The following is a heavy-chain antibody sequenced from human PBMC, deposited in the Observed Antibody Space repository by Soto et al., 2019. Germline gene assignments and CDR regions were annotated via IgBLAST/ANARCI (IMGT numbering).Heavy chain of an antibody. V-gene: IGHV3-33*01. CDR3: ARSSGSYFAAFYDT. CDR1: SFSFSSSG. Sequence: QAQLEESGGGVVQPGTSLRLSCSASSFSFSSSGMHWVRQPPGKGLEWVAAIWDDGGNKYYADSVRGRFTISRDNSKNTLFLLMNSLRAEDTALYYCARSSGSYFAAFYDTWGQGTLVSVSS. CDR2: IWDDGGNK. D-gene: IGHD1-26*01. J-gene: IGHJ4*02.